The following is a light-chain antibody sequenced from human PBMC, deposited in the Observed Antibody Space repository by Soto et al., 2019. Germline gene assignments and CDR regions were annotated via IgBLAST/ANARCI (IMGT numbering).Light chain of an antibody. V-gene: IGKV3-20*01. Sequence: IVLTQSPDTLSLSPGERVTLSCRASQSVRNNYLAWYQQKPGPAPRLLIYETYRRATGIPDRFSGSGSGIDFTLTISRLEPEDFAVYLCQQYGGSSRTFGLGTKVDIK. CDR1: QSVRNNY. J-gene: IGKJ1*01. CDR2: ETY. CDR3: QQYGGSSRT.